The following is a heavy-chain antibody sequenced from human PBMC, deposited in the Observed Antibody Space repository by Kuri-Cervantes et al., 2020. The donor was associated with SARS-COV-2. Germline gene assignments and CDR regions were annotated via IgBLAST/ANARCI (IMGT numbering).Heavy chain of an antibody. CDR2: IYYSGST. V-gene: IGHV4-59*08. CDR3: ARLPPLLWFGELGYGMDV. CDR1: GGSISSYY. D-gene: IGHD3-10*01. J-gene: IGHJ6*02. Sequence: GSLRLSCTVSGGSISSYYWSWIRQPPGKGLEWIGYIYYSGSTYYNPSLKSRATISVDTSKNQFSLKLSSVTAADTAVYYCARLPPLLWFGELGYGMDVWGQGTTVTVSS.